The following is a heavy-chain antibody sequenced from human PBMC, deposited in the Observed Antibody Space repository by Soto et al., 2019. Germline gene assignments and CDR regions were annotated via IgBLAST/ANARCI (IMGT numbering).Heavy chain of an antibody. Sequence: QLQLQESGPGLVKPSETLSLTCTVSGGSISSSSYYWGWIRQPPGKGLEWIGSIYYSGSTYYNPSLKSRVTISVDTSKNQFSLKLSSVTAADTAAYYCARRRIAVAGTLHPYDYWGQGTLVTVSS. D-gene: IGHD6-19*01. CDR3: ARRRIAVAGTLHPYDY. V-gene: IGHV4-39*01. CDR1: GGSISSSSYY. CDR2: IYYSGST. J-gene: IGHJ4*02.